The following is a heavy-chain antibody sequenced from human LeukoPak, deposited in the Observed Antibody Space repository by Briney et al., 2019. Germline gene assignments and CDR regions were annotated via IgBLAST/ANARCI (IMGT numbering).Heavy chain of an antibody. V-gene: IGHV3-23*01. D-gene: IGHD3-10*01. CDR2: ISGNGGST. CDR1: GFTFSSYE. Sequence: PGGSLRLSCAASGFTFSSYEMNWVRQAPGKGLEWVSAISGNGGSTYYADSVKGRFAISRDTSKNTLYLQMNSLRAEDTAVYYCAKVGPSLVRGLIRGGARYYYNYMDVWGKGTTVTISS. CDR3: AKVGPSLVRGLIRGGARYYYNYMDV. J-gene: IGHJ6*03.